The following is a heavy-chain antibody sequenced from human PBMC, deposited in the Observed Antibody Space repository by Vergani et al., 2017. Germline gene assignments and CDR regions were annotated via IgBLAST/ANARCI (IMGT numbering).Heavy chain of an antibody. CDR2: ISWNSGNI. CDR3: AKDSRSTLSGSSGLDY. V-gene: IGHV3-9*01. D-gene: IGHD6-6*01. J-gene: IGHJ4*02. Sequence: EVQLLESGGDLVQPGGSLRLSCAASGFTFIMHAMSWVRQAPGKGLEWVSGISWNSGNIGYGDSVKGRFTISRDNAKNSLYVQMNSLRTEDTALYFCAKDSRSTLSGSSGLDYWGQGTLVTVSS. CDR1: GFTFIMHA.